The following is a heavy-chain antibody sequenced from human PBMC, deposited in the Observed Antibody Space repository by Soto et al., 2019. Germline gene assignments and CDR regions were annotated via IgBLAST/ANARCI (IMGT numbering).Heavy chain of an antibody. CDR1: CSSIISPSYY. J-gene: IGHJ6*02. V-gene: IGHV4-39*01. CDR2: IYYSGST. D-gene: IGHD2-15*01. Sequence: SETLSLTCTVSCSSIISPSYYWGWIRHPPGKGLEWIGSIYYSGSTYYNPSLKSRVTISVDTSKNQFSLKLSSVTAADTAVYYCARLGYCSGGSCYSTNEYYYYYYGMDVWGQGTTVT. CDR3: ARLGYCSGGSCYSTNEYYYYYYGMDV.